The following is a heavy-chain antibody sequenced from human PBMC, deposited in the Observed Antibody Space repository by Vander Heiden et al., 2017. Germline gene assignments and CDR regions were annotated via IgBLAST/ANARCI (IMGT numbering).Heavy chain of an antibody. Sequence: QVQLQASGPVLVKPSETLSLTCTVSCASISAYYWSWIRQSPGKGLEWIGDIYYRGNTNYNSSLKSRLTLSIDTSKNQFSLNLRSVTAADTAVYYCARAGVTTIRATNMDVWGQGTTVTVSS. J-gene: IGHJ6*02. CDR2: IYYRGNT. D-gene: IGHD4-17*01. V-gene: IGHV4-59*01. CDR3: ARAGVTTIRATNMDV. CDR1: CASISAYY.